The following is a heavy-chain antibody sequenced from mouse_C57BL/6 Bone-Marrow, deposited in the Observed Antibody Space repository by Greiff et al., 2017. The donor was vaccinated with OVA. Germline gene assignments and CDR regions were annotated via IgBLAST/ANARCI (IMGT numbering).Heavy chain of an antibody. Sequence: QVQLQQSGPELVKPGASVKISCKASGYSFTSYYIHWVKQRPGQGLEWIGWIYPGSGNTKYNEKFKGKATLTADTSSSTAYMQLSSLTSEDSAVYYCAREGVTTVVAKAMDYWGQGTSVTVSS. CDR1: GYSFTSYY. D-gene: IGHD1-1*01. CDR2: IYPGSGNT. CDR3: AREGVTTVVAKAMDY. J-gene: IGHJ4*01. V-gene: IGHV1-66*01.